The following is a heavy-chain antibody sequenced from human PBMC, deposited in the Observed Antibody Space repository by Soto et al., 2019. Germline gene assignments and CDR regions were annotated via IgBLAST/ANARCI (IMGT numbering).Heavy chain of an antibody. CDR1: GFTFSRYG. CDR3: AKGKGVGATPDGANC. D-gene: IGHD1-26*01. CDR2: VRSDGETT. V-gene: IGHV3-23*01. J-gene: IGHJ4*02. Sequence: EVQVLESGGGLVQPGGSLRLSCAASGFTFSRYGMNWVRQAPGKGLEWVSGVRSDGETTYNADSVKGRFTVSRDNFRNTVHLQMNNLRVEDTAVYYCAKGKGVGATPDGANCWGQGTLVTVS.